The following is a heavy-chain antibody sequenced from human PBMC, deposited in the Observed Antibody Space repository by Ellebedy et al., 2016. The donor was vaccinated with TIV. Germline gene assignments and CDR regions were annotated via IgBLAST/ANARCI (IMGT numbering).Heavy chain of an antibody. D-gene: IGHD5-18*01. J-gene: IGHJ4*02. CDR3: VTRVRTAMGFDY. CDR1: GFTFSSYG. CDR2: ISNNGIST. Sequence: GESLKISCSGSGFTFSSYGMHWVRQAPGKGLEEVSGISNNGISTSYADSVKGRFTISRDNSRNTLYLQMSSLKPEDTAVYYCVTRVRTAMGFDYWGQGTLVTVST. V-gene: IGHV3-64D*06.